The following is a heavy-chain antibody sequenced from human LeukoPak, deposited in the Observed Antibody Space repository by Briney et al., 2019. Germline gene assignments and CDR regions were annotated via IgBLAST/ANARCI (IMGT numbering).Heavy chain of an antibody. V-gene: IGHV3-48*02. J-gene: IGHJ4*02. D-gene: IGHD4-23*01. CDR1: GFTFSTYS. CDR3: AKLSYDDNSGY. Sequence: PGGSLRLSCAASGFTFSTYSMNWVRQAPGKGLEWISYISSSSSTIYYADSVKGRFTISRDNAKKLLYLRMNSMRDEDTAVYYCAKLSYDDNSGYWGQGTLVTVSS. CDR2: ISSSSSTI.